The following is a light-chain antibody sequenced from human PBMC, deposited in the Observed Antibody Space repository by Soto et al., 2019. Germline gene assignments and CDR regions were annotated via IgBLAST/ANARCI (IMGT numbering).Light chain of an antibody. CDR1: QSVSSN. CDR2: VAS. Sequence: EIVMTQSPATLSVSPGERATLSCRASQSVSSNLAWYQQKPGQTRKLLIYVASTRATGIPARFSGSGSETEFTLTISSLQSEDFAVYYCQQYNVLPLTFGGGTKVEFK. J-gene: IGKJ4*01. CDR3: QQYNVLPLT. V-gene: IGKV3-15*01.